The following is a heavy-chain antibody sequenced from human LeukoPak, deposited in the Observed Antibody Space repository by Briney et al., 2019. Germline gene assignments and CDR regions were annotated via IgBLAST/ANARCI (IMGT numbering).Heavy chain of an antibody. Sequence: SETLSLTCAVYGGSFSGYYWSWNRQPPGKGLEWIGEINHSGSTNYNPSLKSRVTISVDTSKNQFSLKLSSVTAADTAVYYCARGRSIAARRFDYWGQGTLVTVSS. V-gene: IGHV4-34*01. CDR3: ARGRSIAARRFDY. J-gene: IGHJ4*02. D-gene: IGHD6-6*01. CDR2: INHSGST. CDR1: GGSFSGYY.